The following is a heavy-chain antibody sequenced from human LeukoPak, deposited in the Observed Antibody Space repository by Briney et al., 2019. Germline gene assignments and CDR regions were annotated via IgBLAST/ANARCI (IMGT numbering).Heavy chain of an antibody. D-gene: IGHD6-6*01. CDR3: ARHYSSSSPFDY. V-gene: IGHV5-10-1*01. CDR1: GYSFTSYW. Sequence: GESLRISCKGSGYSFTSYWISWVRQMPGKGLEWMGRIDPSDSYTNYSPSFQGHVTISADKSNSTAYLQWSSLKASDTAMYYCARHYSSSSPFDYWGQGTLVTVSS. J-gene: IGHJ4*02. CDR2: IDPSDSYT.